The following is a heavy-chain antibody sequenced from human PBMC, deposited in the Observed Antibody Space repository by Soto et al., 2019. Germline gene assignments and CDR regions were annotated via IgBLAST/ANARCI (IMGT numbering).Heavy chain of an antibody. CDR3: ARYSYDRSGFKVHHFDA. CDR1: GVSVSSGSYY. V-gene: IGHV4-61*01. J-gene: IGHJ4*02. Sequence: SETLSLTCTVSGVSVSSGSYYWSWIRQPPGKGLEWIGYIYYSGSTNYNPSLKSRVTISVDTSKNQFSLKLSSVTAADTAVYYCARYSYDRSGFKVHHFDAWGQGTPVTVSS. D-gene: IGHD3-3*01. CDR2: IYYSGST.